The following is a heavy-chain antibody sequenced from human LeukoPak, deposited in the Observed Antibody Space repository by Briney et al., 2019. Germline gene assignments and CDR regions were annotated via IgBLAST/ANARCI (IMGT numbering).Heavy chain of an antibody. J-gene: IGHJ4*02. V-gene: IGHV1-8*01. CDR2: MNPNSGNT. D-gene: IGHD3-3*01. CDR3: ARMGDYDFWSGYYDD. CDR1: GYTFTSYD. Sequence: ASVKVSCKASGYTFTSYDINWVRQATGQGLEWMGWMNPNSGNTGYAQKFQGRVTMTRDTSISTAYMELSRLRSDDTAVYYCARMGDYDFWSGYYDDWGQGTLVTVSS.